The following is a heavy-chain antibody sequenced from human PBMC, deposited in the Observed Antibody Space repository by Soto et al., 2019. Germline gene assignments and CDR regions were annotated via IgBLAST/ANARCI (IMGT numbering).Heavy chain of an antibody. CDR1: GGSISSYY. D-gene: IGHD3-22*01. CDR2: IYYSGST. J-gene: IGHJ5*02. V-gene: IGHV4-59*12. Sequence: SETLSLTCTVSGGSISSYYWSWIRQPPGKGLEWIGYIYYSGSTNYNPSLKSRVTISVDKSKNQFSLKLSSVTAADTAVYYCARPYYYDSSGAPIFDPWGQGTLVTVSS. CDR3: ARPYYYDSSGAPIFDP.